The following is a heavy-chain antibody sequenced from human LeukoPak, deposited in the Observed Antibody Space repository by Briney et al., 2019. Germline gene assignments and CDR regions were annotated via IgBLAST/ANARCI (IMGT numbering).Heavy chain of an antibody. D-gene: IGHD6-13*01. J-gene: IGHJ5*02. Sequence: GGSLRLSCAASGFTFSSYAMSWVRQAPGKGLEWVSAICGIGGSTYYADSVKGRFNISRDNSKNTLYLQMNSLRAEGEGVYYCGKDRGIAAAGMAWGQGTLVTVS. V-gene: IGHV3-23*01. CDR2: ICGIGGST. CDR3: GKDRGIAAAGMA. CDR1: GFTFSSYA.